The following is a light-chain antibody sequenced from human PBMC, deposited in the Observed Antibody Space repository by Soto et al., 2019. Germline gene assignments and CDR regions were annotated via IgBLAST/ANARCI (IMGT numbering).Light chain of an antibody. CDR1: QSVSSSY. Sequence: ETVLTQSPGTLSLSPEERATLSCRASQSVSSSYLAWYQQKPGQAPRLLIYDASSRATGIPDRFSGSGSGTDFTLTISRLEPEDFAVYYCQQYVRSPPSWTFGQGTKVEIK. V-gene: IGKV3-20*01. CDR2: DAS. CDR3: QQYVRSPPSWT. J-gene: IGKJ1*01.